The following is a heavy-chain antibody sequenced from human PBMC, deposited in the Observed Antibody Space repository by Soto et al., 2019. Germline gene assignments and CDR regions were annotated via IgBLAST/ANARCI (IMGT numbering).Heavy chain of an antibody. CDR2: ISWNSGRI. Sequence: PGGSLRLSCAVSGFTFDDYAMHWVRQAPGKGLEWVSGISWNSGRIGYAEAVKGRFTSTRNSATKSLYLQMNSLSSEDTALYYCVKGLTQQNDPQSWTFDIWGQGTMVTVSS. CDR3: VKGLTQQNDPQSWTFDI. J-gene: IGHJ3*02. CDR1: GFTFDDYA. V-gene: IGHV3-9*01. D-gene: IGHD1-1*01.